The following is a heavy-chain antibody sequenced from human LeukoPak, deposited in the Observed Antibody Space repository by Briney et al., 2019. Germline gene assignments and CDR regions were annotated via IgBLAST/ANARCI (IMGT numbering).Heavy chain of an antibody. V-gene: IGHV3-30*02. D-gene: IGHD5/OR15-5a*01. J-gene: IGHJ6*03. CDR2: IGYDGNNK. Sequence: GGSLRLSCAASGFTFSSYGMHWVRQAPGKGLEWVTFIGYDGNNKYYPDSVKGRFTISRDISKNTLYLQMNSLRAEDTAVYYCAKGPKQLLVRRSVWSYMDVWGKGTTVTIS. CDR1: GFTFSSYG. CDR3: AKGPKQLLVRRSVWSYMDV.